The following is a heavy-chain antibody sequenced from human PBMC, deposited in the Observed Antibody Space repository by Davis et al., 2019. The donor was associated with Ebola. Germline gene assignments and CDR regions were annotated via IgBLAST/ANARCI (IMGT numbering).Heavy chain of an antibody. CDR3: ARDTQTI. D-gene: IGHD2-15*01. CDR1: GFTFSTYS. CDR2: ISSDSDYI. J-gene: IGHJ3*02. V-gene: IGHV3-21*01. Sequence: PGGSLRLSCAASGFTFSTYSMSWVRQAPGKGLEWVSSISSDSDYIYYADSAKGRFTISRDNSKNTLYLQMNSLRAEDTAVYYCARDTQTIWGQGTMVTVSS.